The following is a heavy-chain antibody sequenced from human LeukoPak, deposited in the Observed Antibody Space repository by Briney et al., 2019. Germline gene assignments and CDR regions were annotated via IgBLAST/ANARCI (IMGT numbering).Heavy chain of an antibody. V-gene: IGHV3-21*01. D-gene: IGHD6-19*01. Sequence: GGSLRLSCAASGFTFSSYSMNWVRQAPGKGLEWVSSISSSSSYIYYADSVKGRFTISRDNAKNSLYLQMYSLRAEDTAVYYCAREISYSSGWYPDYYYYGMDVWGQGTTVTVSS. J-gene: IGHJ6*02. CDR3: AREISYSSGWYPDYYYYGMDV. CDR1: GFTFSSYS. CDR2: ISSSSSYI.